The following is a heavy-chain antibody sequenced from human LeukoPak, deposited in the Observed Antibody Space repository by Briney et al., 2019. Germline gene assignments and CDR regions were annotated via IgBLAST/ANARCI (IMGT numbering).Heavy chain of an antibody. CDR1: GGTFSSYA. CDR3: ARVHHYYYDSSGYPFAP. D-gene: IGHD3-22*01. J-gene: IGHJ5*02. Sequence: ASVKVSCKASGGTFSSYAISWVRQAPGQGLEWMGRIIPILGIANYAQKFQGRVTITVDKSTSTAYMELSSLRSEDTAVYYCARVHHYYYDSSGYPFAPWGQGTLVTVSS. V-gene: IGHV1-69*04. CDR2: IIPILGIA.